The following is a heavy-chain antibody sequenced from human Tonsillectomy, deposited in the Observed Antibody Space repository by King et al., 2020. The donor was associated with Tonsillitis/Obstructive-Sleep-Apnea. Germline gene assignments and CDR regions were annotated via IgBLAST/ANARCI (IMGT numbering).Heavy chain of an antibody. CDR2: ISGSGGST. Sequence: VQLVESGGGLVQPGGSLRLSCAASGFTFSSYAMSWVRQAPGKGLEWVSAISGSGGSTYYAASVKGRFTISRDISKNTLYMQMNSLRGEDTAVYYCAKDPPVRPSIVLMVYAGDYWGQGTLVTVSS. J-gene: IGHJ4*02. CDR1: GFTFSSYA. V-gene: IGHV3-23*04. D-gene: IGHD2-8*01. CDR3: AKDPPVRPSIVLMVYAGDY.